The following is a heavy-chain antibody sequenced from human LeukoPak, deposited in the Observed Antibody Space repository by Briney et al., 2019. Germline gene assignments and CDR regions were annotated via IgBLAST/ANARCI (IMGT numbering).Heavy chain of an antibody. V-gene: IGHV4-34*01. Sequence: PSETLSLTCAVSGGSFSGYYWSWIRQPPGKGLEWIGEINHSGSTTNNPSLKSRVTISVATSKNQFSLKLSSVTAADTAVYYCARCRGKVTRSYYDSSGYYFDYWGQGTLVTVSS. D-gene: IGHD3-22*01. J-gene: IGHJ4*02. CDR2: INHSGST. CDR1: GGSFSGYY. CDR3: ARCRGKVTRSYYDSSGYYFDY.